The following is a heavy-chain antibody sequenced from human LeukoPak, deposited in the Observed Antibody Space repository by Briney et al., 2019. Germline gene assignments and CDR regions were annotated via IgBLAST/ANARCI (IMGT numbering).Heavy chain of an antibody. CDR3: ARGATGGDAFDI. CDR2: IIPIFGTA. D-gene: IGHD1-14*01. J-gene: IGHJ3*02. Sequence: SVKVSCKASGGTFSSYAISWVRQAPGQGLEWMGRIIPIFGTANYAQRFQGRVTITTDESTSTAYMELSSLRSEDTAVYYCARGATGGDAFDIWGQGTMVTVSS. CDR1: GGTFSSYA. V-gene: IGHV1-69*05.